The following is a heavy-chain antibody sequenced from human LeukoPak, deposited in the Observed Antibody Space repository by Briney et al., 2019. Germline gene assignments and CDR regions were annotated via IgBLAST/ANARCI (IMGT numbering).Heavy chain of an antibody. CDR3: ASGARTDYYDGSGYYFDY. CDR2: INPNSGGA. Sequence: ASVKVSCKAPGYTFTGYYMHWVRQAPGQGLEWMGRINPNSGGAFYAQKFQGRVTMTRDTSISTAYMEVSGLRSDDTAVYCCASGARTDYYDGSGYYFDYWGQGTLVTVSS. D-gene: IGHD3-22*01. V-gene: IGHV1-2*06. CDR1: GYTFTGYY. J-gene: IGHJ4*02.